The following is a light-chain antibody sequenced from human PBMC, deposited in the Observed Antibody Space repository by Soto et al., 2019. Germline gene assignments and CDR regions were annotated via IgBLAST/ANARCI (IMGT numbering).Light chain of an antibody. V-gene: IGLV2-14*01. CDR2: DVS. J-gene: IGLJ2*01. CDR3: RSYTSSSTLVI. CDR1: SSDVGGYDF. Sequence: QSALTQPASVSGSPGQSITLSCTGTSSDVGGYDFVSWYQQHPGKAPKLMIYDVSNRPSGISNRCSGSKSGNTASLTISGLQADDEADYYCRSYTSSSTLVIFGGGTKLTVL.